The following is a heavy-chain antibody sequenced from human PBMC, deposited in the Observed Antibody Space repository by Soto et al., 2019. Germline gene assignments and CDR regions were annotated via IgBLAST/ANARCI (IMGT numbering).Heavy chain of an antibody. CDR1: GGTFNIYN. CDR2: ILPIFGTT. J-gene: IGHJ6*02. V-gene: IGHV1-69*01. D-gene: IGHD7-27*01. Sequence: QVQLVQSGAEVKKPGSSVKVSCKASGGTFNIYNINWVRQAPGQGLEWMGGILPIFGTTNYAQRFQGRLTIIADDSTSTAYIELSSLRSEDTAVYYCARDETGDSYYYYYGMDVWGQGTTVTVTS. CDR3: ARDETGDSYYYYYGMDV.